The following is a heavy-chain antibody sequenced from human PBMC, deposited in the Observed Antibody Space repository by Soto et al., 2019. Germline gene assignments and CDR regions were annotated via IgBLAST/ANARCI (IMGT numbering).Heavy chain of an antibody. CDR3: ARGYCSGGFCFAGAFDI. V-gene: IGHV3-7*01. D-gene: IGHD2-15*01. J-gene: IGHJ3*02. CDR2: IRQDGNEK. Sequence: GGSLRLSCVASGFHFNSYWMTWVRQAPGQGLEWVANIRQDGNEKNYVDSVKGRFTISRDNAQNSLFLQLNSLRADDTAVYYCARGYCSGGFCFAGAFDIWGQGTRVTVSS. CDR1: GFHFNSYW.